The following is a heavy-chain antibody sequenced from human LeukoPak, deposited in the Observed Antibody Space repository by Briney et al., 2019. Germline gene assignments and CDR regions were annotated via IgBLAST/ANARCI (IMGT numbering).Heavy chain of an antibody. J-gene: IGHJ4*02. CDR1: GGSISSSSYY. Sequence: KPSETLSLTCTVSGGSISSSSYYWGWIRQPPGKGLEWIGSIYYSGSTYYNPSLKSRVTISVDTSKNQFSPKLSSVTAADTAVYYCARGSERDYVWGSYRYYFDYWGQGTLVTVSS. V-gene: IGHV4-39*01. CDR3: ARGSERDYVWGSYRYYFDY. CDR2: IYYSGST. D-gene: IGHD3-16*02.